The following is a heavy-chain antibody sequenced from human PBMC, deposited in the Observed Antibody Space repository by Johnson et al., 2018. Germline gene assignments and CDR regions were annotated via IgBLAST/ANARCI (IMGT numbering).Heavy chain of an antibody. D-gene: IGHD3-10*01. CDR3: ARDQFVVRGVMAHAFDI. J-gene: IGHJ3*02. CDR1: GGTFSNYA. Sequence: QVQLVQSGAEVKKPGSSXKVSCKASGGTFSNYAITWVRQAPGQGLEWMGGIIPIFGSANYAQKFKGRVTITADESTGTAYLELSSLRSEDPAVYYCARDQFVVRGVMAHAFDIWGQGTMVTVSS. V-gene: IGHV1-69*01. CDR2: IIPIFGSA.